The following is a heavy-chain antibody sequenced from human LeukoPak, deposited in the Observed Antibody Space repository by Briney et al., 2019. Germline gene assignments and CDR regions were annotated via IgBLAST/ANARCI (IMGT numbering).Heavy chain of an antibody. CDR1: GFTFNNAW. J-gene: IGHJ4*02. D-gene: IGHD4-17*01. V-gene: IGHV3-15*07. Sequence: PGGSLRLSCAASGFTFNNAWMNWVRQAPGKGLEWVGRIRSRTDGETTDYAAPVKGRFTISRDDSINTLFLQMNSLDSEDTAVYYCLTDRRHGDYNERSYWGQGTLVTVSS. CDR3: LTDRRHGDYNERSY. CDR2: IRSRTDGETT.